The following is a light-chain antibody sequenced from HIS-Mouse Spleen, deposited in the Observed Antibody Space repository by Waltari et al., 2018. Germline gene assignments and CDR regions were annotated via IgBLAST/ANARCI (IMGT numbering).Light chain of an antibody. CDR3: QQYDNLHRLT. Sequence: DIQTTQSPSSLSASVGDRVTITCQASQDISNYLNWYQQKPGKAPKLLIYDASNLETGVPSRFSGSGSGTDFTFTISSLQPEDIATYYCQQYDNLHRLTFGPGTKVDIK. V-gene: IGKV1-33*01. J-gene: IGKJ3*01. CDR2: DAS. CDR1: QDISNY.